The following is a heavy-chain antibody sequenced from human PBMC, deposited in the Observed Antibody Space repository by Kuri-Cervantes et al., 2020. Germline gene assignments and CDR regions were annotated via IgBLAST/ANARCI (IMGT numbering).Heavy chain of an antibody. D-gene: IGHD3-22*01. J-gene: IGHJ5*02. CDR2: INHSGST. CDR3: AEHRDYYDSSGYLIGWFDP. Sequence: GSLRLSCAVYGGSFSGYYWSWIRQPPGKGLEWIGEINHSGSTNYNPSLKSRVTISVDTSKNQFSLKLSSVTAADTAVYYCAEHRDYYDSSGYLIGWFDPWGQGTLVPSPQ. CDR1: GGSFSGYY. V-gene: IGHV4-34*01.